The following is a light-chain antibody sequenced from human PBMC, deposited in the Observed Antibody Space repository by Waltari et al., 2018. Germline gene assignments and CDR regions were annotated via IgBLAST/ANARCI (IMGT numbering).Light chain of an antibody. V-gene: IGKV1-17*03. CDR3: LQHRSYPWT. CDR2: GAS. Sequence: DIQMTQSPSAMSASVGDRVTITCRASQDIANSFAWFQQISGNVPKLLNYGASTLQSGVPSRFSGSGAGTEFTLTVSSLQPEDFATYYCLQHRSYPWTFGQGTKVEIK. J-gene: IGKJ1*01. CDR1: QDIANS.